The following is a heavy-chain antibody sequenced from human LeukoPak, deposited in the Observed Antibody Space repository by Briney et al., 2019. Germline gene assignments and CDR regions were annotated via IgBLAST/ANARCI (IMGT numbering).Heavy chain of an antibody. V-gene: IGHV5-51*01. CDR3: ARPRGYCSSTSCPWGY. J-gene: IGHJ4*02. CDR1: GYSFTSYW. CDR2: IYPGDSDT. Sequence: GESLKISCKGSGYSFTSYWIGWVRQMPGKGLVWMGIIYPGDSDTRYSPSFQGQVTISADKSISTAYLQWSSLKASDTAMYYCARPRGYCSSTSCPWGYWGQGTLVTVSS. D-gene: IGHD2-2*01.